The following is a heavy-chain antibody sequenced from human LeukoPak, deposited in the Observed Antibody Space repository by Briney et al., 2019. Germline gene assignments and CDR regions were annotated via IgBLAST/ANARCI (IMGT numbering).Heavy chain of an antibody. CDR1: GFTFSRYE. CDR2: ISSSASTI. J-gene: IGHJ6*04. D-gene: IGHD3-10*02. V-gene: IGHV3-48*03. Sequence: PGGSLRLSCAASGFTFSRYEMNWVRQAPGEGLEWVSYISSSASTIYYADSVKGRFTISRDNAKNSLYLQMNSLRAEDTAVYYCAELGITMIGGVWGKGTTVTISS. CDR3: AELGITMIGGV.